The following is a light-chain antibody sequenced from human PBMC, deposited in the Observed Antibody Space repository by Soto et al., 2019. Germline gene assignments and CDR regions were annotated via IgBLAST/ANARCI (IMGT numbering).Light chain of an antibody. Sequence: QLVLTQPPSASGTPGQKVTISCSGSRSNIGSQVVNWFQHVPGTAPKLLMYNNNERPSGVPARISGSKSGTSASLAISGLQAEDEADYYCSSYTSSSTLVVFGGGTKLTVL. CDR2: NNN. CDR3: SSYTSSSTLVV. CDR1: RSNIGSQV. J-gene: IGLJ2*01. V-gene: IGLV1-44*01.